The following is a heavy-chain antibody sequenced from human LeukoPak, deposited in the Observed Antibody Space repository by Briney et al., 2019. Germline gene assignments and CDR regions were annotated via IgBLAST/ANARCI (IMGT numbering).Heavy chain of an antibody. Sequence: GGSLRLSCAASGFTFNSYAMSWVRQAPGKGLVWVSIINSDGGTTNYADSVKGRFTISRDNAKNTLYLQLNSLRPEDTAVYYCARDYSSWFDYWGQGTLVTVSS. CDR2: INSDGGTT. J-gene: IGHJ4*02. CDR3: ARDYSSWFDY. D-gene: IGHD6-6*01. CDR1: GFTFNSYA. V-gene: IGHV3-74*01.